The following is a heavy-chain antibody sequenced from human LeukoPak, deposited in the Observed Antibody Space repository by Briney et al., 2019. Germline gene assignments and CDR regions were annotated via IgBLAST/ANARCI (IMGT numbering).Heavy chain of an antibody. Sequence: SETLSLTCTVSGGSISSYFWNWIRQPAGKGLEWIGRIYTSGSTNYNPSLKSRVTISVDTSKNQFSLKLSSVTAADTAVYYCARSSGSYSPSFDYWGQGTLVTVSS. J-gene: IGHJ4*02. V-gene: IGHV4-4*07. CDR2: IYTSGST. D-gene: IGHD1-26*01. CDR1: GGSISSYF. CDR3: ARSSGSYSPSFDY.